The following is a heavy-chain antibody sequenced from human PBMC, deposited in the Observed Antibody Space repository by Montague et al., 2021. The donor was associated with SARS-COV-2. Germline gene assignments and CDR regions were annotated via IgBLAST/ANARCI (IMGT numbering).Heavy chain of an antibody. J-gene: IGHJ2*01. Sequence: SETLSLTCSVSGDSISRYYWSWIRQSDGKGLEWIGRIYTCGYVNYNTACPIRVSMSVGTSTSQVSLYVTSVTAAAPAVYYCARAIWHLDVWGRGILVTVSS. CDR1: GDSISRYY. CDR3: ARAIWHLDV. V-gene: IGHV4-4*07. CDR2: IYTCGYV.